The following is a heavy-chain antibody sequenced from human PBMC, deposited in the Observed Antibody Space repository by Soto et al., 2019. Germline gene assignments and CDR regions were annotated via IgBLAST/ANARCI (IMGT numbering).Heavy chain of an antibody. J-gene: IGHJ4*02. CDR3: ARAGQYYDSSGYAD. CDR2: ISAYNGNT. D-gene: IGHD3-22*01. V-gene: IGHV1-18*01. CDR1: GYSFATSG. Sequence: QVKLVQSGTEVKKPGASMKVSCKASGYSFATSGISWVRQAPGQGLEWMGWISAYNGNTNYDQKIQDRIIMTTETSTSTAYLELRSLRSDDTAVYYCARAGQYYDSSGYADWGQGTLVTVSS.